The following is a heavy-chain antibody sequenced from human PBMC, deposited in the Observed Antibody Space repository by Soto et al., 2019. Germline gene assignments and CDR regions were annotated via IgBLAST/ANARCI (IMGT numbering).Heavy chain of an antibody. D-gene: IGHD2-2*02. J-gene: IGHJ6*02. CDR3: AKAIRADFYYYYYGMDV. Sequence: GGSLRLSCAASGFTFSSYAMSWVRQAPGKGLEWVSAISGSGGSTYYADSVKGRFTISRDNSKNTLYLQMNSLRAEDTAVYYCAKAIRADFYYYYYGMDVWGQGTTVTVSS. CDR1: GFTFSSYA. V-gene: IGHV3-23*01. CDR2: ISGSGGST.